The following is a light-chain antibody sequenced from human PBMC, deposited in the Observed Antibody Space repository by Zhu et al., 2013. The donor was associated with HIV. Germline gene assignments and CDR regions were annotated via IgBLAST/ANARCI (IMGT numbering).Light chain of an antibody. CDR2: GAS. CDR3: QQYQDWSQYT. J-gene: IGKJ2*01. Sequence: IVMTQSPATLSVSPGERATLSCRASQSVSSDLAWYQQKPGQAPRLLLHGASTRATGIPARFSGSGPGTDFTLTISSLQSEDSAVYYCQQYQDWSQYTFGQGTQLEIK. V-gene: IGKV3-15*01. CDR1: QSVSSD.